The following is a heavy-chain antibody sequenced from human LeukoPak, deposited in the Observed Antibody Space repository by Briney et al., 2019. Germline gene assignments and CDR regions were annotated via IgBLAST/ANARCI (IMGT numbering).Heavy chain of an antibody. CDR2: VNRDGSET. J-gene: IGHJ4*02. CDR1: GFALSSHW. D-gene: IGHD3-10*01. V-gene: IGHV3-7*01. Sequence: PGGSLRLSCAASGFALSSHWMTWVRQVPGRGPEWVANVNRDGSETYYLDSVKGRFTISKDNAKNSLYLQMNSLRDEDSAVYYCVRDPVRRYDYWGQGALVTVSS. CDR3: VRDPVRRYDY.